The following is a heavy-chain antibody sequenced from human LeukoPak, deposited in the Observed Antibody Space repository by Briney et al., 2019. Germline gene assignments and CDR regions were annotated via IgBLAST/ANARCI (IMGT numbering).Heavy chain of an antibody. CDR2: IYSSGST. J-gene: IGHJ6*03. CDR3: ARGRYYYGSGSLGRGYYYYYMDV. D-gene: IGHD3-10*01. Sequence: SETLSLTCTVSGDFFSTYYWSWIRQPAGKGLEWIGHIYSSGSTNYNPSLKSRVTMSIDSSKNQFSLKLSSVTAADTAVYYCARGRYYYGSGSLGRGYYYYYMDVWGKGTTVTVSS. CDR1: GDFFSTYY. V-gene: IGHV4-4*07.